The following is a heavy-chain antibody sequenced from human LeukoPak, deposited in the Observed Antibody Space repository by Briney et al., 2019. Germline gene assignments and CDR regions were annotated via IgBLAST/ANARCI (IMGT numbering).Heavy chain of an antibody. J-gene: IGHJ3*02. CDR3: ASDSSGYYPAAFDI. D-gene: IGHD3-22*01. CDR1: GFTFSSYS. V-gene: IGHV3-48*02. CDR2: ISSSSSTI. Sequence: GGSLRLSCAASGFTFSSYSMNWVRQAPGKGLEWVSYISSSSSTIYYADSVKGRFTISRDNAKNSLYLQMNGLRDGDTAVYYYASDSSGYYPAAFDIWGQGTMVTVSS.